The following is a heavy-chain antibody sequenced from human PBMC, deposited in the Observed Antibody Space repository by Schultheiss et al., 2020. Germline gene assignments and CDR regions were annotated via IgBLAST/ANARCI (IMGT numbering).Heavy chain of an antibody. D-gene: IGHD1-26*01. CDR2: ISSSSYI. Sequence: GGSLRLSCAASGFTFSSYSMNWVRQAPGKGLEWVSSISSSSYIYYADSVKGRFTISRDNAKNSLYLQMNSLRAEDTAVYYCARRSYGSYFDYWGQGTLVTVSS. V-gene: IGHV3-21*01. CDR1: GFTFSSYS. CDR3: ARRSYGSYFDY. J-gene: IGHJ4*02.